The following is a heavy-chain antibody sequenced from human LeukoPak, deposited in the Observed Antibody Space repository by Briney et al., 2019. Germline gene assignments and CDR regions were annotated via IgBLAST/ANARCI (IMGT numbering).Heavy chain of an antibody. CDR3: AREGGLGYCSGGSCVDAFDI. Sequence: ASVKVSCKASGYTFTSYGISWVRQAPGQGLEWMGWISAYNGNTNYAQKLQGRVTMTTDTSTSTAYMELRSLRSDDTAVYYCAREGGLGYCSGGSCVDAFDIWGQGTMVTVSS. V-gene: IGHV1-18*01. J-gene: IGHJ3*02. CDR1: GYTFTSYG. D-gene: IGHD2-15*01. CDR2: ISAYNGNT.